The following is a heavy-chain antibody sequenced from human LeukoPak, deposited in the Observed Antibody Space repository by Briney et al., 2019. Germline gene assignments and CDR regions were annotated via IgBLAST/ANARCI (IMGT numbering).Heavy chain of an antibody. CDR2: IVPIFGTA. D-gene: IGHD6-19*01. CDR1: GGTFSSYA. CDR3: ARGDNNGWYSDY. V-gene: IGHV1-69*05. Sequence: SVKVSCKASGGTFSSYAISWVRQVPGQGLEWMGGIVPIFGTANYAQKFQGRFTITTDESTNTAYMELSSLRFEDTAVYYCARGDNNGWYSDYWGQGTLVTVSS. J-gene: IGHJ4*02.